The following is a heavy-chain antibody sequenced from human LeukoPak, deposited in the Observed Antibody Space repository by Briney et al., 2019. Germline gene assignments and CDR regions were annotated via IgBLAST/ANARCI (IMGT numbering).Heavy chain of an antibody. V-gene: IGHV5-51*01. Sequence: GESLKISCKGSGYSFTSYWIGWVRQMPGKGLEWMGIIYPGDSDTRYSPSFQGQVTISADKSISTAYLQWSSLKASDTAMYYCARQYSGSYHYYYYYMDVWGKGTTVTVSS. J-gene: IGHJ6*03. CDR2: IYPGDSDT. CDR1: GYSFTSYW. CDR3: ARQYSGSYHYYYYYMDV. D-gene: IGHD1-26*01.